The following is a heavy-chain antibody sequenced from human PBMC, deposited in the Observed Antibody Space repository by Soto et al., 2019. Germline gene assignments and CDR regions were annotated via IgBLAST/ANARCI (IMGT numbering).Heavy chain of an antibody. CDR2: IYYSGST. Sequence: TSETLSLTCTVSGGSISSGDYYWSWIRQPPGKGLEWIGYIYYSGSTYYNPSLKSRVTISLDTSKNQFSLRLSSMTAADAAVYYCARLTVTTGTVSWFDPWGQGTLVTVSS. J-gene: IGHJ5*02. CDR3: ARLTVTTGTVSWFDP. V-gene: IGHV4-30-4*01. CDR1: GGSISSGDYY. D-gene: IGHD4-17*01.